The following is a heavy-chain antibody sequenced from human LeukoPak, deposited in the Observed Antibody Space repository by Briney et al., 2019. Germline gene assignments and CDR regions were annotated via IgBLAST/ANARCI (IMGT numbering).Heavy chain of an antibody. J-gene: IGHJ3*02. CDR3: ARELRATVTFDAFDI. CDR1: GGSISSGGYY. V-gene: IGHV4-31*03. D-gene: IGHD4-17*01. Sequence: SQTLSLTCTVSGGSISSGGYYWSWIRQHPGKGLEWIGCIYYSGSTYYNPSLKSRVTISVDTSKNQFSLKLSSVTAADTAVYYCARELRATVTFDAFDIWGQGTMVTVSS. CDR2: IYYSGST.